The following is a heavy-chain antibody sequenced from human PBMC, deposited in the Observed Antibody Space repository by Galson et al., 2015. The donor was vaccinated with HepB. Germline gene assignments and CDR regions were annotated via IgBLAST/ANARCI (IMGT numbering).Heavy chain of an antibody. D-gene: IGHD1-26*01. Sequence: SETLSLTCTVSGDSIISSNYYWGWIRQPPGKGLEWIGAIYYSGSTHYNPSLKSRVIMSVDTSKNQFSLRLSSVTAADTSVYYCARLKGADSGTYYGFKEVDPWGQGTLVTVSS. V-gene: IGHV4-39*01. J-gene: IGHJ5*02. CDR2: IYYSGST. CDR3: ARLKGADSGTYYGFKEVDP. CDR1: GDSIISSNYY.